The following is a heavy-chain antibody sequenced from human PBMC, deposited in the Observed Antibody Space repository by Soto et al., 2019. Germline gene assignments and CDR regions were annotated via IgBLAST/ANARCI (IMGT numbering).Heavy chain of an antibody. J-gene: IGHJ4*02. V-gene: IGHV4-30-2*01. Sequence: PSETLSLTCAVSGGSISSGGYSWSWIRQPPGKGLEWIGYVYHSGSTYYNPSLRSRVTISVDRSKNQFSLKLSSVTAADTAVYYCAHRRSVYYDSSGYDYWGQGALVTVSS. CDR2: VYHSGST. CDR1: GGSISSGGYS. CDR3: AHRRSVYYDSSGYDY. D-gene: IGHD3-22*01.